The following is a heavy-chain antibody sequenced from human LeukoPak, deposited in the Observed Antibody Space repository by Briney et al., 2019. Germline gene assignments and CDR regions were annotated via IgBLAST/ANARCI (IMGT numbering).Heavy chain of an antibody. V-gene: IGHV4-39*01. Sequence: SETLSLTCTVSGGSISSSSYYWGWIRQPPGKGLEWIGSIYHSGSTYYNPSLKSRVTMSVDTSKNQFSLKLSSVTAADTAVYYCARTSSGPNSFDPWGQGTLVTVSS. CDR3: ARTSSGPNSFDP. J-gene: IGHJ5*02. CDR2: IYHSGST. D-gene: IGHD3-22*01. CDR1: GGSISSSSYY.